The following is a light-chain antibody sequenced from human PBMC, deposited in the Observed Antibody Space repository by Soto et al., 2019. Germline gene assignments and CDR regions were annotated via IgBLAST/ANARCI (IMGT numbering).Light chain of an antibody. Sequence: DSVMTQSPDSLAVSLGERATINCKSSRSLLYSLDKKNYFGWYQQKPGQPPKLLISWASTRESGVPDRFSGSGSGTDFTLTISNLQAEGVALYYCLQYLHTPRTFGQGTKLEIK. J-gene: IGKJ2*02. CDR1: RSLLYSLDKKNY. CDR2: WAS. V-gene: IGKV4-1*01. CDR3: LQYLHTPRT.